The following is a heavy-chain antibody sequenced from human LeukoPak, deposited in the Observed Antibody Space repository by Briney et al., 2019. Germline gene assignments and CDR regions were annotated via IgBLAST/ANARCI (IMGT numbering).Heavy chain of an antibody. V-gene: IGHV3-74*01. CDR2: INSDGSST. Sequence: PGGSLRLSCAASGFTFSSYWMHWVRQAPGKGLVWVSRINSDGSSTSYADSVKGRFTISRDNAKNMLYLQMNSLRAEDTAVYYCARDWDSSGYYGDAFDIWGQGTMVTVSS. CDR1: GFTFSSYW. CDR3: ARDWDSSGYYGDAFDI. D-gene: IGHD3-22*01. J-gene: IGHJ3*02.